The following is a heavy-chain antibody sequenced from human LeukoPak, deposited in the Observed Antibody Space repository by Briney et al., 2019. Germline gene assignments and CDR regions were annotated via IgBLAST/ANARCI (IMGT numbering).Heavy chain of an antibody. V-gene: IGHV3-9*01. Sequence: GRSLRLSCAASGFTFDDYAMHWVRQAPGKGLEWVSGISWNSGSIGYADSVKGRFTISRDNAKNSLYLQMNSLRAEDTALYYCAKDSLAKWEGIVGATTVGPPFYYFDYWGQGTLVTVSS. CDR1: GFTFDDYA. J-gene: IGHJ4*02. CDR2: ISWNSGSI. CDR3: AKDSLAKWEGIVGATTVGPPFYYFDY. D-gene: IGHD1-26*01.